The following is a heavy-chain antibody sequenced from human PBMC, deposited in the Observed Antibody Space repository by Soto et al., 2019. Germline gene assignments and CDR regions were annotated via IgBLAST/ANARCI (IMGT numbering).Heavy chain of an antibody. CDR2: IGYDGRNR. J-gene: IGHJ4*02. CDR1: GFTFTDFS. D-gene: IGHD1-26*01. Sequence: LRLSCTACGFTFTDFSIHWVRQVPCKGLEWVAVIGYDGRNRFYADSVKGRFTIATDNSQIMLYLQMLSLRVEVTAVYDCTRNAYCGSGYYIDSWGEGTLGTVSS. V-gene: IGHV3-33*08. CDR3: TRNAYCGSGYYIDS.